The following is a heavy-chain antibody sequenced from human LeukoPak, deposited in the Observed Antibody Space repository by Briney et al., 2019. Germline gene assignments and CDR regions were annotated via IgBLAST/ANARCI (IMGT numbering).Heavy chain of an antibody. CDR2: IKEDGSKK. D-gene: IGHD6-19*01. CDR1: GFTFSNYA. CDR3: ARDPGRQYSSVADV. J-gene: IGHJ6*02. Sequence: GGSLRLSCAASGFTFSNYAMSWVRRAPGKGLEWLANIKEDGSKKYYVDSVKGRFTISRDNAKNSLYLQMDSLRAEDTAVYYCARDPGRQYSSVADVWGQGTTVTVSS. V-gene: IGHV3-7*03.